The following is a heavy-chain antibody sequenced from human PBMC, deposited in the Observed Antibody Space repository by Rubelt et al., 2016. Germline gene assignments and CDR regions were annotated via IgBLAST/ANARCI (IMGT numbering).Heavy chain of an antibody. CDR2: INTNTGNP. CDR3: ARAYYYDSSALTWAFDY. Sequence: PGQGLEWMGRINTNTGNPTYAQGFTGRFVFSLDTSVSTAYLQISSLKAEDTAVYYCARAYYYDSSALTWAFDYWGQGTLVTVSS. D-gene: IGHD3-22*01. J-gene: IGHJ4*02. V-gene: IGHV7-4-1*02.